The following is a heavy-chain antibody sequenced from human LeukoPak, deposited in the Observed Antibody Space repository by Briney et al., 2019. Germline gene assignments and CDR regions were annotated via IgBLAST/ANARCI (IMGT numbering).Heavy chain of an antibody. V-gene: IGHV4-59*01. J-gene: IGHJ5*02. Sequence: SETLSLTCTVSGGSISSYYWSWIRQPPGKGLEWIGYIYYSGSTNYNPSLKSRVTISVDTSKNQFSLKLSSVTAADTAVYYCARAEVNIWTGYMRLNWFDPWGQGTLVTVSS. CDR2: IYYSGST. CDR3: ARAEVNIWTGYMRLNWFDP. D-gene: IGHD3-9*01. CDR1: GGSISSYY.